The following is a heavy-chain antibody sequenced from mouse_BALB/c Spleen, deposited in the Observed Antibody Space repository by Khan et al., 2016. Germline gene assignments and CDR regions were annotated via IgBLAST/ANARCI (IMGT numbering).Heavy chain of an antibody. J-gene: IGHJ4*01. D-gene: IGHD1-1*01. V-gene: IGHV3-2*02. CDR1: GYSITSDYA. CDR3: ARRPFYGSGYHYAMDY. Sequence: EVQLQESGPGLVKPSQSLSLTCTVSGYSITSDYAWNWIRQFPGNKLEWMGYISYSGSTSYNPSLTSRISITRDTSKNQFFLQLNSVTTEDTATYYCARRPFYGSGYHYAMDYWGQGTSVTVSS. CDR2: ISYSGST.